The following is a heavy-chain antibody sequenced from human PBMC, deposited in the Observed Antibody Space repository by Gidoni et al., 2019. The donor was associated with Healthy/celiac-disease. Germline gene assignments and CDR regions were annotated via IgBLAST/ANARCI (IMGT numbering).Heavy chain of an antibody. Sequence: QVQLVQSGAEVKKPGAPVTVSCKASVYTFPSYGISWVRQAPGQGLEWMGWIGAYNGNTNYAQKLQGRVTMTTDTSTSTAYMELRSLRSDDTAVYYCARACSGGSCAPTDYWGQGTLVTVSS. CDR2: IGAYNGNT. V-gene: IGHV1-18*01. J-gene: IGHJ4*02. CDR3: ARACSGGSCAPTDY. D-gene: IGHD2-15*01. CDR1: VYTFPSYG.